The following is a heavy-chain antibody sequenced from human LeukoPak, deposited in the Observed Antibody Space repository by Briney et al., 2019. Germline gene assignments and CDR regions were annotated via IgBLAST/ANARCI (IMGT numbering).Heavy chain of an antibody. J-gene: IGHJ6*04. CDR1: DGPISSYY. D-gene: IGHD2-15*01. V-gene: IGHV4-59*01. CDR3: ARWGGVVAATYYYYGMDV. CDR2: IYYSGST. Sequence: SETLSLTCTVSDGPISSYYWSWIRQPPGKGLEWIGYIYYSGSTNYNPSLKSRVTISVDTSKNRFSLKLSSVTAADTAVYYCARWGGVVAATYYYYGMDVWGKGTTVTVSS.